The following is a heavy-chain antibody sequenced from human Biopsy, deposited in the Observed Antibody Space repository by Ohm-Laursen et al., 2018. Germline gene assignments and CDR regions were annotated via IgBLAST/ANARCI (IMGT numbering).Heavy chain of an antibody. J-gene: IGHJ4*02. Sequence: LRLSCAASGVTLSGYAMNWVRQAPGKGLEWVSSITGGGNYINYADSVRGRFTISRDNSMNSVYLVMSSPRAEDTAVYFCATAAYAPPYFDLWGRGTVVTVSS. V-gene: IGHV3-21*06. CDR3: ATAAYAPPYFDL. D-gene: IGHD4-17*01. CDR1: GVTLSGYA. CDR2: ITGGGNYI.